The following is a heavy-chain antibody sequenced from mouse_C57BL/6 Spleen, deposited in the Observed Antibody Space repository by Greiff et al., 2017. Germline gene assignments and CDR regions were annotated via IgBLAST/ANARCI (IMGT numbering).Heavy chain of an antibody. D-gene: IGHD1-1*01. CDR3: ARVYYYGSSYAFDY. J-gene: IGHJ2*01. CDR1: GFTFSSYG. Sequence: EVQLVESGGDLVKPGGSLKLSCAASGFTFSSYGMSWVRQTPDKRLEWVATISSGGSYTYYPDSVKGRFPISRDNAKNTLYLQMSSLKSEDTAMYYCARVYYYGSSYAFDYWGQGTTLTVSS. CDR2: ISSGGSYT. V-gene: IGHV5-6*01.